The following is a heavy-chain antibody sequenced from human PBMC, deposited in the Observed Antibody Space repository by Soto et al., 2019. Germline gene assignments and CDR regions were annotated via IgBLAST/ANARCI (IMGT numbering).Heavy chain of an antibody. V-gene: IGHV4-31*03. CDR3: ARGGYCSSTSCRPSFYYMYV. CDR1: GGSISSGGYY. CDR2: IYYSGST. D-gene: IGHD2-2*01. Sequence: SETLSLTCTVSGGSISSGGYYWSWIRQHPGKGLEWIGYIYYSGSTYYNPSLKSRVTISVDTSKNQFSLKLSSVTAADTAVYYCARGGYCSSTSCRPSFYYMYVWGKGTTVTVSS. J-gene: IGHJ6*03.